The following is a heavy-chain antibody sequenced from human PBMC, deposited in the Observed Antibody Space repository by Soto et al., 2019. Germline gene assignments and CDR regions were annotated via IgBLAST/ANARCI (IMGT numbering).Heavy chain of an antibody. CDR3: ARVGFGELLAHGMDV. J-gene: IGHJ6*02. CDR2: IYYSGST. V-gene: IGHV4-30-4*01. D-gene: IGHD3-10*01. CDR1: GGSISSGDYY. Sequence: QVQLQESGPGLVKPSQTLSLTCTVSGGSISSGDYYWSWIRQPPGKGLEWIGYIYYSGSTYYNPSLTSRVTISVETSKNQFSLKLSSVTAADTAVYYCARVGFGELLAHGMDVWGQGTTVTVSS.